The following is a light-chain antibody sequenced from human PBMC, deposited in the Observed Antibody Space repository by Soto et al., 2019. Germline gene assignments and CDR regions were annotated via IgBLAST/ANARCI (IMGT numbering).Light chain of an antibody. CDR2: AAS. Sequence: DIQMTQSPSSLSASVGDRITITGRASQTISTYLNWYQQKPGKAPKLLIYAASSLRSGVPSRFSGSGSGTDVTLTISRLQPEDFATYYCQQSYTTPYTLGQGTKLEIK. CDR3: QQSYTTPYT. V-gene: IGKV1-39*01. CDR1: QTISTY. J-gene: IGKJ2*01.